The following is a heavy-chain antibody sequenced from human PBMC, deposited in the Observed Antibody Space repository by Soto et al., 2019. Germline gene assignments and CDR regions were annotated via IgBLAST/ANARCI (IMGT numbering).Heavy chain of an antibody. CDR3: ARDFAPGYCSSGSCYRYGMDV. CDR2: ISYDRSNK. J-gene: IGHJ6*02. CDR1: GFTFSSYA. Sequence: QVQLVESGGGVVQPGRSLRLSCAASGFTFSSYAMHWVRQAPGKGLERVAVISYDRSNKYYADSVKGRFTISRDNSENALYLQMNSLRAEDTAVYYCARDFAPGYCSSGSCYRYGMDVWGQGTTVTVPS. V-gene: IGHV3-30-3*01. D-gene: IGHD2-15*01.